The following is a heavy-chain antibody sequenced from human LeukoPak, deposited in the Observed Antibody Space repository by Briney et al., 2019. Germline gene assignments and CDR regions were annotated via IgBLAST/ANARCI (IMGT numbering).Heavy chain of an antibody. CDR1: GFTFSSYG. J-gene: IGHJ4*02. CDR2: ITYDGSNK. D-gene: IGHD6-6*01. CDR3: AKRADSSSPKYYFDY. Sequence: PGGSLRLSCAASGFTFSSYGMRWVRQAPGKGLEWVAIITYDGSNKYYADSVKGRFTISRDNSKNTVYLQMNSLRAEDTAVYYCAKRADSSSPKYYFDYWGQGTLVTVSS. V-gene: IGHV3-30*18.